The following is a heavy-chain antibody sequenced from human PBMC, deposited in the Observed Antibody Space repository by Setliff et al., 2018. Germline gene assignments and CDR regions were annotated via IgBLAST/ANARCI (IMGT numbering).Heavy chain of an antibody. CDR2: IFHDGRDI. J-gene: IGHJ4*01. CDR3: AGVHWTTNWFLHY. D-gene: IGHD7-27*01. CDR1: GFIFSDYY. V-gene: IGHV3-30*03. Sequence: PGGSLRLSCAASGFIFSDYYMDWVRQAPGRGLEWVAIIFHDGRDIYYGDSVQGRFAISRDNSKNTLYLQMNSLRSDDTAVYYCAGVHWTTNWFLHYWGQGTLVTVSS.